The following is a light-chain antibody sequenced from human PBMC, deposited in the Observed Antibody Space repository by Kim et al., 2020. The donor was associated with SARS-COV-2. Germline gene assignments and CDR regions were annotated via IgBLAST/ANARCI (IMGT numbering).Light chain of an antibody. CDR1: QSITSY. CDR3: QQSYSSPWT. Sequence: ATVGDRVTITCRATQSITSYLNWYQQKPGKAPKLLIYAASTLQSGVPSRFSGSGSGTDFTLTISSLQAEDFATYYCQQSYSSPWTFGQGTKVDIK. CDR2: AAS. J-gene: IGKJ1*01. V-gene: IGKV1-39*01.